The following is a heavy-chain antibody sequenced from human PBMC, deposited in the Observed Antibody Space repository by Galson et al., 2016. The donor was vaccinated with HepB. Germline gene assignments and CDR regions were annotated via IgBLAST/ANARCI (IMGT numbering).Heavy chain of an antibody. CDR2: INHGGST. J-gene: IGHJ4*02. V-gene: IGHV4-34*01. CDR3: AGGRGDVWELLAY. Sequence: SETLSLTCAVYGGSFSDHYWNWIRQPPGKGLEWIGEINHGGSTNYNPSLKSRVTMTVDTSKNEFSLKLNSVTAADTAVYYCAGGRGDVWELLAYWGQGTLVTVSS. CDR1: GGSFSDHY. D-gene: IGHD1-26*01.